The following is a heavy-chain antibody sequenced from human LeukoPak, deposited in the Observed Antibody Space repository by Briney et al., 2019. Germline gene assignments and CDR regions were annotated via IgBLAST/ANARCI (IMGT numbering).Heavy chain of an antibody. CDR2: IRWNSGNI. Sequence: GGSLRLSCAASGFTFDDYAMHWVRQAPGKGLEWVSGIRWNSGNIVYADSVKGRFTLSRDNAKNSLYLQMNSLRAEDTALYYCAKVPSSGWSYFDYWGQGTLVTVSS. CDR1: GFTFDDYA. J-gene: IGHJ4*02. V-gene: IGHV3-9*01. CDR3: AKVPSSGWSYFDY. D-gene: IGHD6-19*01.